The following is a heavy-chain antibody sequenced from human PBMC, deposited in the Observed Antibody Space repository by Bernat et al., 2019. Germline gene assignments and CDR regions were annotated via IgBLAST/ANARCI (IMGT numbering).Heavy chain of an antibody. V-gene: IGHV3-15*01. J-gene: IGHJ4*02. Sequence: EVQLVESGGGLVKPGGSLRLSCAASGFTFSNAWMSWVRQAPGKGLEWVGRIKSKTDGGTTDYAAPVKGRFTISSDDSKNTLYLQMNSLKTEDTAVYYCTTPCYDCWSGYNTLCIDYWGQGTLVTVSS. CDR2: IKSKTDGGTT. CDR3: TTPCYDCWSGYNTLCIDY. D-gene: IGHD3-3*01. CDR1: GFTFSNAW.